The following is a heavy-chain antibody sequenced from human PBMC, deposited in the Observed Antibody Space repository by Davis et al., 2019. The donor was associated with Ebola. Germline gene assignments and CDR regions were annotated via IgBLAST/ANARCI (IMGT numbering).Heavy chain of an antibody. CDR1: GGSISSYY. D-gene: IGHD6-6*01. J-gene: IGHJ4*02. Sequence: SETLSLTCTVSGGSISSYYWSWIRQPPGKGLEWIGYIYYSGTTSYNPSLKSRVTISVDTSKNQFSLKLSSVTAADTAVYYCARGIIAAWYYWGQGTLVTVSS. V-gene: IGHV4-59*12. CDR2: IYYSGTT. CDR3: ARGIIAAWYY.